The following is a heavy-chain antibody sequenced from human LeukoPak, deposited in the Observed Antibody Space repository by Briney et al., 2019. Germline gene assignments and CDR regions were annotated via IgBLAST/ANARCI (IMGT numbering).Heavy chain of an antibody. CDR3: ARSTHSSGWSFDY. Sequence: SETLSLTCAVYGGSFSGYYWSWIRQPPGKGLEWIGEINHSGSTNYNPSLKSRVTISVDTSKNQFSLKPSSVTAADMAVYYCARSTHSSGWSFDYWGQGTLVTVSS. D-gene: IGHD6-19*01. J-gene: IGHJ4*02. V-gene: IGHV4-34*01. CDR2: INHSGST. CDR1: GGSFSGYY.